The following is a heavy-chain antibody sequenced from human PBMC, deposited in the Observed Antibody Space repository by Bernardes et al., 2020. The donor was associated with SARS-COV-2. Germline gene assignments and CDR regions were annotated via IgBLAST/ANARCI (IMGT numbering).Heavy chain of an antibody. D-gene: IGHD4-4*01. Sequence: GRSLRLSCSASVFTFTNSWMHWVRQAPGKGLVCVSLINSDGRTTSYADSVKGRFPSYRDNAKITLYLQMNSLRAEDTAVHYCAKATTVITLLYYYYGMYVWGQGTTVTVSS. V-gene: IGHV3-74*01. J-gene: IGHJ6*02. CDR3: AKATTVITLLYYYYGMYV. CDR1: VFTFTNSW. CDR2: INSDGRTT.